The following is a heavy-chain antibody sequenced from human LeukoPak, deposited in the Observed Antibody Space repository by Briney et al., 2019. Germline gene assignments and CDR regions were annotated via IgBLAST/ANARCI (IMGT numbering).Heavy chain of an antibody. Sequence: SVKLSCKASGGTFSSYAISWVRQAPGQGLEWMGGIIPIFGTANYAQKFQGRVTITADESTSTAYMELSSLRSEDTAVYYCARPGGGSPRGYYYYGMDVWGQGTTVTVSS. CDR2: IIPIFGTA. CDR1: GGTFSSYA. CDR3: ARPGGGSPRGYYYYGMDV. D-gene: IGHD1-26*01. J-gene: IGHJ6*02. V-gene: IGHV1-69*13.